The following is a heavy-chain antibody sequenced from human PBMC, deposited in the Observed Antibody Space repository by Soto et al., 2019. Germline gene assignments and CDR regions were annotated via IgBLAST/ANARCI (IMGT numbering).Heavy chain of an antibody. CDR3: ARGYFNTSNYFDY. V-gene: IGHV1-3*04. D-gene: IGHD3-9*01. Sequence: ASVKVSCKASGYTFTTYAIHWLRQAPGQRLEWMGWINTDNEDTKYSHELQGRVTIAKDTSASTAFLELSGLTSEDTAVYYCARGYFNTSNYFDYWGQGTLVTVSS. CDR2: INTDNEDT. J-gene: IGHJ4*02. CDR1: GYTFTTYA.